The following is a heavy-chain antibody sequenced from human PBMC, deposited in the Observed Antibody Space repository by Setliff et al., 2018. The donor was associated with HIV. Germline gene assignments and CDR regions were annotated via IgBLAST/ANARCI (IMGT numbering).Heavy chain of an antibody. CDR1: GFAFRTYA. CDR3: AKVFFFGVDAFDI. J-gene: IGHJ3*02. V-gene: IGHV3-23*01. D-gene: IGHD3-10*01. Sequence: GGSLRLSCAASGFAFRTYAMNWVRQAPGKGLEWVSTIGAVGSPTFYAESVKGRFTISKDNSKNTLYLQMSSLRDEDTAVYYCAKVFFFGVDAFDIWGQGTMVTVSS. CDR2: IGAVGSPT.